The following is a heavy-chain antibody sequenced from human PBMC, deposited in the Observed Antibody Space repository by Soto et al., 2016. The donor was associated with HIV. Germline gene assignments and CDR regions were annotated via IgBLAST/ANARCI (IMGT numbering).Heavy chain of an antibody. D-gene: IGHD6-13*01. J-gene: IGHJ6*03. CDR2: LNSDGRNT. CDR3: ARAGYSSSWTSFVYYMDV. Sequence: EVQLVESGGGLVQPGGSLRLSCAASGFTFRSYWMHWVRQVPGKGLVWISRLNSDGRNTNYADSVKGRFTISRDNAKNIPYLQMNSLGADDTAVYYCARAGYSSSWTSFVYYMDVWGRRDHGHRLL. V-gene: IGHV3-74*01. CDR1: GFTFRSYW.